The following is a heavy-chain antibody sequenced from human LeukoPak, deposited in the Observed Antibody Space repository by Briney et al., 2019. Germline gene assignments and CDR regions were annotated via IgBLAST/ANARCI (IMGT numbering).Heavy chain of an antibody. V-gene: IGHV3-9*01. Sequence: PGGSLRLSCAAPGFTSGFTFNDYVMHWVRQAPGKGLEWVAGISWNSGTIEYADSVKGRFTISRDNAKSFLYLQMNSLRAEDTAFYYCGKAPAYSTGWYLVDDWGQGTLVTVSS. CDR1: GFTFNDYV. J-gene: IGHJ4*02. D-gene: IGHD6-19*01. CDR2: ISWNSGTI. CDR3: GKAPAYSTGWYLVDD.